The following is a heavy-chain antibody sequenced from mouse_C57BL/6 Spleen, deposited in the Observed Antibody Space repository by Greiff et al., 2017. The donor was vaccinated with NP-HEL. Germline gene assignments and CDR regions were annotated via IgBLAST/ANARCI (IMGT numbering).Heavy chain of an antibody. CDR3: EAPSECGWYAMDY. D-gene: IGHD2-10*02. J-gene: IGHJ4*01. Sequence: EVQLQQSGPELVKPGASVKMSCKASGYTFTDYNMHWVKQSHGKSLEWIGYINPNNGGTSYNQKFKGKATLTVNKSSSTAYMELRSLTSADSEVDDYEAPSECGWYAMDYWGQGTTLTVSS. CDR1: GYTFTDYN. CDR2: INPNNGGT. V-gene: IGHV1-22*01.